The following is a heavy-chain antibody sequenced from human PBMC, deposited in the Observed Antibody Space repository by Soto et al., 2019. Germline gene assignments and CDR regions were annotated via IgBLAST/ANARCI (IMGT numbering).Heavy chain of an antibody. CDR1: GFTFSDYY. D-gene: IGHD6-19*01. V-gene: IGHV3-11*01. CDR2: ISSSGSTI. Sequence: GGSLRLSCAASGFTFSDYYMSWIRQAPGKGLEWVSYISSSGSTIYYADSVKGRFTISRDNAKNSLYLQMNSLRAEDTAVYYCARVRNIAVATPYFDYWGQGTLVTVSS. J-gene: IGHJ4*02. CDR3: ARVRNIAVATPYFDY.